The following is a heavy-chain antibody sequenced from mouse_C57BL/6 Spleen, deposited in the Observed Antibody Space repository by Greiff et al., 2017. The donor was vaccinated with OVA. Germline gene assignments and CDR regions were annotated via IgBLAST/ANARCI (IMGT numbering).Heavy chain of an antibody. CDR2: INPSSGYT. D-gene: IGHD2-2*01. V-gene: IGHV1-4*01. J-gene: IGHJ4*01. Sequence: QVQLQQSGAELARPGASVKMSCKASGYTFTSYTMHWVKQRPGQGLEWIGYINPSSGYTKYNQKFKDKATLTADKSSSTAYMQLSSLTSEDSAVYYCARWLPGVDAMDYWGQGTSVTVSS. CDR1: GYTFTSYT. CDR3: ARWLPGVDAMDY.